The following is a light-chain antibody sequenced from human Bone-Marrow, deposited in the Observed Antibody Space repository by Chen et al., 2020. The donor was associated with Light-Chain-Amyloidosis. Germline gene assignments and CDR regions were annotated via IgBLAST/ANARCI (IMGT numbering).Light chain of an antibody. Sequence: SYVLTQPSSVSVAPGQTATISCGGNNSGSTSVHWYQQTPGQAPPLVVYDDSVRPSGIPERLSGYNSENTATLTISRVEAGDEADYYCQVWDRSSDRPVFGGGTKLTVL. CDR2: DDS. CDR1: NSGSTS. V-gene: IGLV3-21*02. CDR3: QVWDRSSDRPV. J-gene: IGLJ3*02.